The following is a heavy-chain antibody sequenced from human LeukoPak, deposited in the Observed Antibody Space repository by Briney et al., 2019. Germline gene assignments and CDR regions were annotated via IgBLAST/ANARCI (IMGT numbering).Heavy chain of an antibody. D-gene: IGHD2-21*02. CDR1: GYTFTSYG. CDR3: ARWGAAHSTEIDAFDI. J-gene: IGHJ3*02. V-gene: IGHV1-18*01. Sequence: ASVKVSCKASGYTFTSYGISWVRQAPGLGLEWMGWISAYNGNTNYAQKLQGRVTMTTDTSTSTAYMELRSLRSDDTAVYYCARWGAAHSTEIDAFDIWGQGTMVTVSS. CDR2: ISAYNGNT.